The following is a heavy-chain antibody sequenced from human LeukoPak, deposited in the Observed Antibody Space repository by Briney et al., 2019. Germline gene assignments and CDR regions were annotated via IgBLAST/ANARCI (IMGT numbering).Heavy chain of an antibody. V-gene: IGHV4-4*07. Sequence: SETLSLTCTVSGGSISSYYWSWIRQPAGKGLEWIGRIYTSGSTNYNPSLKSRVTMSVDTSKNQFSLKLSSVTAADTAVYYCARDNGPSPFYSYGYVYLDYWGQGTLVTVSS. J-gene: IGHJ4*02. CDR2: IYTSGST. D-gene: IGHD5-18*01. CDR3: ARDNGPSPFYSYGYVYLDY. CDR1: GGSISSYY.